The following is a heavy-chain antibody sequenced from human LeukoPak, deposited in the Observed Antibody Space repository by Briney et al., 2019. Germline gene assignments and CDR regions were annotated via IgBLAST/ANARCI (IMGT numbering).Heavy chain of an antibody. CDR2: IRSKANSYAT. D-gene: IGHD5-18*01. CDR1: GFTFSGSA. V-gene: IGHV3-73*01. CDR3: TSAWIQLWNSDAFDI. J-gene: IGHJ3*02. Sequence: GGSLRLSCAASGFTFSGSAMHWVRQASGKGLEWVGHIRSKANSYATAYAASVKGRFTISRDDSKNTAYLQMNSLKTEDTAVYYCTSAWIQLWNSDAFDIWGQGTMVTVSS.